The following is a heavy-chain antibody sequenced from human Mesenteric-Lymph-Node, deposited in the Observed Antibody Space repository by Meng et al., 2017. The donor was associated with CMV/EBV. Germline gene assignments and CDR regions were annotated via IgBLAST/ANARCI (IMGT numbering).Heavy chain of an antibody. V-gene: IGHV4-4*02. D-gene: IGHD1-7*01. CDR3: VREATPSEGTSEGFDY. CDR1: GGSMSSSFW. CDR2: IYHDGRT. Sequence: SQTLSLTCGVSGGSMSSSFWWSWVRQFPGKGLEWIGEIYHDGRTNCNPSLKSRVTISLDNSKSQFSLKLTSMTAADTAVYYCVREATPSEGTSEGFDYWGQGTLVTVSS. J-gene: IGHJ4*02.